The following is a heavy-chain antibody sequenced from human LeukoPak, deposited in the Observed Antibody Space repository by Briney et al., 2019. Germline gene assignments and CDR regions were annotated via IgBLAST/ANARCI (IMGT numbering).Heavy chain of an antibody. CDR2: ISFAGSNQ. CDR1: GFTFSNYG. Sequence: PGGSLRLSCAASGFTFSNYGMHWVRQAPGKGLEWVAFISFAGSNQYYADSVKGRFTISRDNSKNTLYLQMNSLRADDTAVYYCARDLRPYSNDFDYWGQGTLVTVSS. CDR3: ARDLRPYSNDFDY. J-gene: IGHJ4*02. V-gene: IGHV3-30*01. D-gene: IGHD2/OR15-2a*01.